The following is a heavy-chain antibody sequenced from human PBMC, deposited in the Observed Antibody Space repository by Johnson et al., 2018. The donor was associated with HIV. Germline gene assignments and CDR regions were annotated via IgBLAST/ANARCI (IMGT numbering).Heavy chain of an antibody. CDR3: AKDILVRGVFEAFDI. J-gene: IGHJ3*02. Sequence: VQLVESGGSMVQPGRSLRLSCAASGFTFDDYAMHWVRQAPGKGLAWVSGISWNSGNIDYADSMKGRFTISRDNAKNSLYLQMNSLRAEDTALYYCAKDILVRGVFEAFDIWGQGTMVTVSS. V-gene: IGHV3-9*01. CDR2: ISWNSGNI. D-gene: IGHD3-10*01. CDR1: GFTFDDYA.